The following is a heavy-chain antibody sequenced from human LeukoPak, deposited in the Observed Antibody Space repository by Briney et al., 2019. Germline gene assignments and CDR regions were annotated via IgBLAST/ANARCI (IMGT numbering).Heavy chain of an antibody. CDR2: ISWDGGST. CDR3: AKDISHYYDSSGSPDC. CDR1: GFTFDDYT. Sequence: GGSLRLSCAASGFTFDDYTMHWVRQAPGKGLEWVSLISWDGGSTYYADSVKGRFTISRDNSKNSLYLQMNSLRAEDTALYYCAKDISHYYDSSGSPDCWGQGTLVTVSS. J-gene: IGHJ4*02. D-gene: IGHD3-22*01. V-gene: IGHV3-43*01.